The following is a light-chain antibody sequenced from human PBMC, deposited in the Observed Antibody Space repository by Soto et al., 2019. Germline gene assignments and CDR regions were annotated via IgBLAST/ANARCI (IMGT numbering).Light chain of an antibody. Sequence: QSVLTQPASVSGSPGQSITISCTGTSSDVGLYNYVSWYQQHPGKAPKLMIYEVSNRPSGVSNRFSASKSGNTASLTISGLQAEDEAHYYCTSYTTTTLEVFGTGTKGTVL. CDR3: TSYTTTTLEV. CDR1: SSDVGLYNY. V-gene: IGLV2-14*01. CDR2: EVS. J-gene: IGLJ1*01.